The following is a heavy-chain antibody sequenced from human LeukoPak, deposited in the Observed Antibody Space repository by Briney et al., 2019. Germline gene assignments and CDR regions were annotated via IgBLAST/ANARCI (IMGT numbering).Heavy chain of an antibody. Sequence: PGGSLRLSCAASGFAVSRNYMTWVRQAPWKGLECVSIIYSGGTTYYADSVKGRFTISRDNSKNTLYLQMNSLRAEDTAVYYCAKASWAGVTTTHFDSWAQGTLVTVSS. CDR3: AKASWAGVTTTHFDS. CDR2: IYSGGTT. D-gene: IGHD3-10*01. V-gene: IGHV3-53*01. J-gene: IGHJ4*02. CDR1: GFAVSRNY.